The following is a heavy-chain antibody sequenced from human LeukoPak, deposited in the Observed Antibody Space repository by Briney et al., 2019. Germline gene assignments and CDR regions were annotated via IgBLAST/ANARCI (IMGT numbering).Heavy chain of an antibody. CDR1: GFTFSSYA. V-gene: IGHV3-23*01. J-gene: IGHJ4*02. CDR2: ISGSGGST. Sequence: GGSLRLSCAASGFTFSSYAMSWGRQGPGKGLEWVSAISGSGGSTYYADSVKGRFTISRDNSKNTLYLQMNSLRAEDTAVYYCAKASLRSGYIFDYWGQATLVTVSS. D-gene: IGHD3-22*01. CDR3: AKASLRSGYIFDY.